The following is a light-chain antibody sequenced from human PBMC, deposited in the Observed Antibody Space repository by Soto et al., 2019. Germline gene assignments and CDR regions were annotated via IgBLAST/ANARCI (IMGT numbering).Light chain of an antibody. Sequence: QSALTQPRSVSGSPGQSVAISCTGSSSDVGGYNYVSWYQQHPGKAPKVMIYDVSKRPSGVPDRFSGSKSGNTASLTISGLQAEDEADYYCCSYAGSPYVFGTGTKVIVL. CDR1: SSDVGGYNY. J-gene: IGLJ1*01. CDR2: DVS. V-gene: IGLV2-11*01. CDR3: CSYAGSPYV.